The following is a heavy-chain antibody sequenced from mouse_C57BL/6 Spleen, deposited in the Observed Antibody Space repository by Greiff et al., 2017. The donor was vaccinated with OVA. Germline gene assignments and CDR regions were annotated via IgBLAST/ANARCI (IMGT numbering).Heavy chain of an antibody. J-gene: IGHJ3*01. D-gene: IGHD2-4*01. CDR3: ARVYDYDFAY. CDR1: GYAFSSYW. CDR2: IYPGDGDT. V-gene: IGHV1-80*01. Sequence: QVTLKESGAELVKPGASVKISCKASGYAFSSYWMNWVKQRPGKGLEWIGQIYPGDGDTNYNGKFKGKATLTADKSSSTAYMQLSSLTSEDSAVYFCARVYDYDFAYWGQGTLVTVSA.